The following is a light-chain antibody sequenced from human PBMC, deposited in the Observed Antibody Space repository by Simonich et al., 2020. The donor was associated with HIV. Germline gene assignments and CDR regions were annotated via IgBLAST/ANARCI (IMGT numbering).Light chain of an antibody. CDR1: QSINSY. V-gene: IGKV1-39*01. J-gene: IGKJ1*01. Sequence: DIQMTQSPSSLSASVGDRVTITCRASQSINSYLNWYQQKPGKAPKLLIFTASSLQMGVPSRFSGSGSGTDFTLTISSLQPEDFATYSCQQSYSTPWTFGQGTKVEIK. CDR2: TAS. CDR3: QQSYSTPWT.